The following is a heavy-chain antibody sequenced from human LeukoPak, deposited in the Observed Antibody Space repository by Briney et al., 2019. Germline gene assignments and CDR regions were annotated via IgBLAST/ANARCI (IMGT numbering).Heavy chain of an antibody. D-gene: IGHD3-3*01. CDR1: GFTVSSNY. CDR2: IYSGGST. Sequence: GGSLRLSCAASGFTVSSNYMSWVRQAPGKGLEWVSVIYSGGSTYYADSVKGRFTISRDNSKNTLYLQMNSLRAEDTAVYYCAREEQIYDFWSGRYYYYYGMDVWGQGTTVTVSS. V-gene: IGHV3-66*01. CDR3: AREEQIYDFWSGRYYYYYGMDV. J-gene: IGHJ6*02.